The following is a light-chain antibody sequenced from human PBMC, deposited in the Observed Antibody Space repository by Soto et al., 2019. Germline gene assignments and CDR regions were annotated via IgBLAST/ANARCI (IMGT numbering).Light chain of an antibody. CDR3: ASFGSRGV. CDR1: SSGVGGHNY. J-gene: IGLJ3*02. Sequence: QSALTQPASVSGSPGQSITISCTGTSSGVGGHNYVSWYQQYPGKAPKLVIYDVTSRPSGVSNRFSGSKSGNTASLTISGLQAEDEANYYCASFGSRGVFGGGTKLTVL. CDR2: DVT. V-gene: IGLV2-14*01.